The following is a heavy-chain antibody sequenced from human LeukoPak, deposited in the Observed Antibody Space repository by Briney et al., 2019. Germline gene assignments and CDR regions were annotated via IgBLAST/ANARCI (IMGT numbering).Heavy chain of an antibody. V-gene: IGHV3-30-3*01. CDR3: ARPNYYDSSAFYYYFYGMDV. J-gene: IGHJ6*02. Sequence: PGGSLRLSCAASGFTFSNAWMSWVRQAPGKGLEWVAVISYDGSNKYYADSVKGRFTISRDNSKNTLYLQMNSLRADDTAVYYCARPNYYDSSAFYYYFYGMDVWGQGTTVTVSS. CDR1: GFTFSNAW. CDR2: ISYDGSNK. D-gene: IGHD3-22*01.